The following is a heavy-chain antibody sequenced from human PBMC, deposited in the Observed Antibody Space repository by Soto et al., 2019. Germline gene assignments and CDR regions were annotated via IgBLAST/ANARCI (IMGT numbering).Heavy chain of an antibody. CDR3: ARSIRGPRRFNGMDV. D-gene: IGHD1-20*01. CDR2: IERDDDDK. CDR1: GFSLTSPGMC. J-gene: IGHJ6*02. V-gene: IGHV2-70*13. Sequence: SGPTLVNPTETLTLTCTFSGFSLTSPGMCVSWIRQSPGKALEWLALIERDDDDKYYSTSLKTRLTIAKDTRKNQVVLTMANMEPADTATYYCARSIRGPRRFNGMDVWGQGTTVTVSS.